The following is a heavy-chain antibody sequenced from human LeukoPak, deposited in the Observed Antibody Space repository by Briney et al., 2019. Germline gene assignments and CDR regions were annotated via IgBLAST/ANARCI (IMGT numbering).Heavy chain of an antibody. Sequence: SETLSLTCTVSGGSISSNDYYWSWIRQHPGKGLEWIGYIYYSGSTYYNPSLKSRVTISVDTSKNQFPLKLSSVTAADTAVYYCARTRSSTSWYVDYWGQGTLVTVSS. CDR3: ARTRSSTSWYVDY. V-gene: IGHV4-31*03. J-gene: IGHJ4*02. CDR2: IYYSGST. D-gene: IGHD2-2*01. CDR1: GGSISSNDYY.